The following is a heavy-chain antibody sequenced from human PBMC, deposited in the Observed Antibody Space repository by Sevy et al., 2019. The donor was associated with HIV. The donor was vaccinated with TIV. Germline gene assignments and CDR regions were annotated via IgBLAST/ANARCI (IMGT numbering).Heavy chain of an antibody. D-gene: IGHD2-21*01. Sequence: SETLSLTCSVSGGSINSPDHYWTWIRQPPGKGLEWIGYIYYSGITYSTPSLKSRLTLSIDTSMRQFSLHLSSVTAADTAVYFCARNYSPWLRIDSWGQGTQVTVSS. CDR2: IYYSGIT. CDR1: GGSINSPDHY. J-gene: IGHJ4*02. V-gene: IGHV4-30-4*01. CDR3: ARNYSPWLRIDS.